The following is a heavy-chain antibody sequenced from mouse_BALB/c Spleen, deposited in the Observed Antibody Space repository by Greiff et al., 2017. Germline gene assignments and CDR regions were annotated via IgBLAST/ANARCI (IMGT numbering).Heavy chain of an antibody. D-gene: IGHD1-1*01. V-gene: IGHV5-4*02. CDR2: ISDGGSYT. CDR1: GFTFSDYY. J-gene: IGHJ4*01. CDR3: ARDYYGSSAAMDY. Sequence: EVQGVESGGGLVKPGGSLKLSCAASGFTFSDYYMYWVRQTPEKRLEWVATISDGGSYTYYPDSVKGRFTISRDNAKNNLYLQMSSLKSEDTAMYYCARDYYGSSAAMDYWGQGTSVTVSS.